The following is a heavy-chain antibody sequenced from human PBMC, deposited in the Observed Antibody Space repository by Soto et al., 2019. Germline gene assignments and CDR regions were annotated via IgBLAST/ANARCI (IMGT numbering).Heavy chain of an antibody. Sequence: NPSETLSLTCAVYGGSFSGYSWNWIRQPPGKGLEWIGEINHSGSTNYNPSLKSRVTISLDTSKNQFSLRLTSLTAADTAVYFCARAPQIVAMGRPFDYWGQGILVTVSS. D-gene: IGHD5-12*01. CDR1: GGSFSGYS. CDR2: INHSGST. V-gene: IGHV4-34*01. CDR3: ARAPQIVAMGRPFDY. J-gene: IGHJ4*02.